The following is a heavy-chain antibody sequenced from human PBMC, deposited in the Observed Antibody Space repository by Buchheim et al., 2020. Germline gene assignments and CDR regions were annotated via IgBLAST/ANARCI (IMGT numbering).Heavy chain of an antibody. V-gene: IGHV4-39*01. CDR2: IYYTGST. J-gene: IGHJ4*02. Sequence: QLQLQESGPGLVKPSETLSLTCSVSGDSISSDYYWGWIRQPPGKGLEWIGSIYYTGSTWYNSSLKSRVTLSVDTSKNQFSLKLNSVTAADTAVYYCASLGYCRNGVCSPFDYWGQGTL. D-gene: IGHD2-8*01. CDR3: ASLGYCRNGVCSPFDY. CDR1: GDSISSDYY.